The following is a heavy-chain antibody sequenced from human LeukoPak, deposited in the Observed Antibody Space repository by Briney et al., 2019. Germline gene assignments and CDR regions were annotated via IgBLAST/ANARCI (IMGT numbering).Heavy chain of an antibody. CDR1: GFTFSDYY. Sequence: GGSLRLSCAASGFTFSDYYMSWIRQAPGKGLEWVSYISSGSTIYYADSVKGRSTISRDNAKNSLYLQMNSLRAEDTAVYYCARDSGGSVDYWGQGTLVTVSS. D-gene: IGHD3-10*01. CDR2: ISSGSTI. J-gene: IGHJ4*02. V-gene: IGHV3-11*01. CDR3: ARDSGGSVDY.